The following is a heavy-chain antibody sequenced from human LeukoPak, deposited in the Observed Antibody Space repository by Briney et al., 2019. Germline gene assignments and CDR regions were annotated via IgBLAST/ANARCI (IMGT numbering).Heavy chain of an antibody. CDR1: GGTFSSYA. D-gene: IGHD6-13*01. J-gene: IGHJ4*02. Sequence: ASVKVSCKASGGTFSSYAISWVRQAPGQGLEWMGRIIPILGIANYAQKFQGRVTITADKSTSTAYMELSSLRSEDTAVYYCAREGIAAAVVLDWGQGTLVTVSS. V-gene: IGHV1-69*04. CDR3: AREGIAAAVVLD. CDR2: IIPILGIA.